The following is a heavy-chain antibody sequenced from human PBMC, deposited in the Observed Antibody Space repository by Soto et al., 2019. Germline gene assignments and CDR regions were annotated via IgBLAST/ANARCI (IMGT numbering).Heavy chain of an antibody. CDR2: IYYSGST. Sequence: SETLSLTCTVSGGSISSSSYYWGWIRQPPGKGLEWIGSIYYSGSTYYNPSLKSRVTISVDTSKNQFSLKLSSVTAADTAVYYCASLIFGGGIYGSGSYYNGYFDYWGQGTLVTVSS. CDR1: GGSISSSSYY. D-gene: IGHD3-10*01. V-gene: IGHV4-39*01. CDR3: ASLIFGGGIYGSGSYYNGYFDY. J-gene: IGHJ4*02.